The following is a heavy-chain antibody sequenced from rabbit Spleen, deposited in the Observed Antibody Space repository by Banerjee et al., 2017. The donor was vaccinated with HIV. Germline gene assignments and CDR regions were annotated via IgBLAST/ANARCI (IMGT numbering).Heavy chain of an antibody. J-gene: IGHJ4*01. CDR1: GFDFGTYY. CDR3: ARDMVAVIGWNFNL. Sequence: QLVESGGSLVQPGGSLKLSCKASGFDFGTYYMSWVRQAPGKGLEWIGYIDPVFGIAVYASWVNGRFTISSHNAQNTLYLQLNSLTAADTATYFCARDMVAVIGWNFNLWGPGTLVTVS. D-gene: IGHD6-1*01. V-gene: IGHV1S7*01. CDR2: IDPVFGIA.